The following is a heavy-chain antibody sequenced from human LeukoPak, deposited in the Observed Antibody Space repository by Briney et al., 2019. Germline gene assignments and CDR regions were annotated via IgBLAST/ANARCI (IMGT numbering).Heavy chain of an antibody. D-gene: IGHD3-10*01. CDR1: GYSFTGYF. Sequence: ASVKVSCKTSGYSFTGYFMHWVRQAPGQGLEWMGWINPNSGDTKYAQRFQGRVTMTRDTSINTAYMELRRLTSDVTAVYYCARVPSMIRGVVNYGMDVWGQGTTVTVSS. CDR2: INPNSGDT. V-gene: IGHV1-2*02. J-gene: IGHJ6*02. CDR3: ARVPSMIRGVVNYGMDV.